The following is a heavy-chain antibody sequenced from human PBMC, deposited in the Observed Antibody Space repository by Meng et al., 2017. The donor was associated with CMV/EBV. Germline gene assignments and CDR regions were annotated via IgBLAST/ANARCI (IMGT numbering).Heavy chain of an antibody. J-gene: IGHJ6*02. CDR2: ISYDGSNK. CDR1: GFTFSSYA. D-gene: IGHD2-8*01. Sequence: GGSLRLSCAASGFTFSSYAMHWVRQAPGKGLEWVAVISYDGSNKYYADSVKGRFTISRDNSKNTLYLQMNSLRAEDTAVYYCARDFKYAGDYYYGMDVWGQGTTVTVSS. V-gene: IGHV3-30-3*01. CDR3: ARDFKYAGDYYYGMDV.